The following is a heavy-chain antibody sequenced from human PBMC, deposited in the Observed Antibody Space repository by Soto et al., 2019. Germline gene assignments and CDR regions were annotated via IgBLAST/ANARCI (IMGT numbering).Heavy chain of an antibody. D-gene: IGHD3-3*01. CDR2: ISYDGSDE. V-gene: IGHV3-30*18. J-gene: IGHJ4*02. CDR3: AKAFGIWSGYSDY. Sequence: GGSLRLSCAASGFLFSNYGMHWVRQAPGKGLEWVAVISYDGSDEYYADSVKGRFTISRDKSTNTLYLQMNSLRAEDTAVYYCAKAFGIWSGYSDYWGQGTLVTVSS. CDR1: GFLFSNYG.